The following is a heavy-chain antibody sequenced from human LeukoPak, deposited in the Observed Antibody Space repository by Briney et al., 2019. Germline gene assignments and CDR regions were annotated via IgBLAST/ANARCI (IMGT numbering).Heavy chain of an antibody. CDR3: ASKPVWGGVDY. D-gene: IGHD3-16*01. J-gene: IGHJ4*02. Sequence: PSETLSLTCTVSGGSISSYYWSWIRQPPGKGLEWIWYIYYSGGTNYNPSLKSRGTTSVYASNNQFSLKLSSVTAADTAVYYCASKPVWGGVDYWGQGTLVTVSS. V-gene: IGHV4-59*01. CDR2: IYYSGGT. CDR1: GGSISSYY.